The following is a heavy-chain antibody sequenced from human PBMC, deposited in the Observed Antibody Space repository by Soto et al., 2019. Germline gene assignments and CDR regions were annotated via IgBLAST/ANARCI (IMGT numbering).Heavy chain of an antibody. V-gene: IGHV3-23*01. D-gene: IGHD2-15*01. CDR1: GFRFSGYS. CDR3: AKDKSCSDGVCYLDY. J-gene: IGHJ4*01. CDR2: ISSTSGNT. Sequence: GGSLRLSCAASGFRFSGYSMNWVRQAPGRGLEWVSGISSTSGNTYYADSVVGRFTVSRDNSKNTLFLQMNSLRAEDTAVYYCAKDKSCSDGVCYLDYWGQGTLVTVSS.